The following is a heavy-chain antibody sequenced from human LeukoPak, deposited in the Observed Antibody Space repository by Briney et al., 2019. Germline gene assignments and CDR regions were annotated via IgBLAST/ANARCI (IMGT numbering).Heavy chain of an antibody. CDR1: GFTFSSYA. J-gene: IGHJ4*02. V-gene: IGHV3-23*01. D-gene: IGHD1-26*01. Sequence: PGGSLRLSCAASGFTFSSYAMSWVRQAPGKGLEWVSGISGSGGSTYYADSVKGRFTISRDNSKNTLYLQMSSLRAEDTAVYYCAKDRSWAATTTRLYSFDYWGQGTLVTVSS. CDR3: AKDRSWAATTTRLYSFDY. CDR2: ISGSGGST.